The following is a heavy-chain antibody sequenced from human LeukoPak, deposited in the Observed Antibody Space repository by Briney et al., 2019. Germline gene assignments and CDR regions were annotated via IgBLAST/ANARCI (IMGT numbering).Heavy chain of an antibody. Sequence: SETLSLTCTVSGGSISSYYWSRIRQPPGKGLEWIGYIYYSESTNYNPSLKSRVTISVDTSKNHFSLRLSSVTAADTAVYYCARRGRVEYSSSSYAFDIWGQGTMVTVSS. D-gene: IGHD6-6*01. V-gene: IGHV4-59*08. CDR3: ARRGRVEYSSSSYAFDI. CDR2: IYYSEST. CDR1: GGSISSYY. J-gene: IGHJ3*02.